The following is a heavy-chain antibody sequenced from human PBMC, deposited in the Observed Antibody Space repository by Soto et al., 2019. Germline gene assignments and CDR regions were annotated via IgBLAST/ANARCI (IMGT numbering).Heavy chain of an antibody. D-gene: IGHD2-8*01. J-gene: IGHJ1*01. CDR3: ARGFLCTNGVCPKGGYFQH. CDR2: ISAYNGNT. CDR1: GYTFTSYG. Sequence: QVQLVQSGAEVKKPGASVKVSCKASGYTFTSYGISWVRQAPGQGLEWMGWISAYNGNTNYAQKLQGRVTMTTDTATSTAYMGLRSLRSDDTAVYYCARGFLCTNGVCPKGGYFQHWGQGTLVTVSS. V-gene: IGHV1-18*01.